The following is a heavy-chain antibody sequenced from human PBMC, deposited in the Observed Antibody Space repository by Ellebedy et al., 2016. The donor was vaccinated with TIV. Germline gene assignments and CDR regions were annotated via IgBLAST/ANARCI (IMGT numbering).Heavy chain of an antibody. D-gene: IGHD4-17*01. Sequence: AASVKVSCKASGGTFSTFAISWVRQAPGQGLEWMGGLVPRFTAGNYAHKFQGRVTITADESTATAYLELHRLTSEDTAVYYCTQGVGDGYFEHWGQGTLVTVSS. CDR2: LVPRFTAG. V-gene: IGHV1-69*13. J-gene: IGHJ4*02. CDR3: TQGVGDGYFEH. CDR1: GGTFSTFA.